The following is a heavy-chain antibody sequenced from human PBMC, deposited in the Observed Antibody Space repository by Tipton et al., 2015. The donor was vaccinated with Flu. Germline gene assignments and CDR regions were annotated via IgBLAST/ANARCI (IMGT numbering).Heavy chain of an antibody. Sequence: TLSLTCAVSGDSISSDFYWAWIRQFPGKGLEWIGTVSRTGSTIYNPSLKSRVTISIDTSKSQFSLNMRSVTAADMAVYYCARRDYSNYVSDPKSWFDPWGQGTLVAVYS. CDR3: ARRDYSNYVSDPKSWFDP. CDR1: GDSISSDFY. J-gene: IGHJ5*02. CDR2: VSRTGST. D-gene: IGHD4-11*01. V-gene: IGHV4-38-2*01.